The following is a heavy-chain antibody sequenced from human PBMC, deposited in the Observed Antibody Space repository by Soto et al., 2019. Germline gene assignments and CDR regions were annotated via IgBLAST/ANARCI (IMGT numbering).Heavy chain of an antibody. D-gene: IGHD3-3*01. CDR2: IWYDGSNK. J-gene: IGHJ6*02. CDR3: ARDGLRTIFGVVMPYYYGMDV. CDR1: GFTLSSYG. Sequence: GGSLRLSCAASGFTLSSYGMHWVRQAPGKGLEWVAVIWYDGSNKYYADSVKGRFTISRDNSKNTLYLQMNSLRAEDTAVYYCARDGLRTIFGVVMPYYYGMDVWGQGTTVTVSS. V-gene: IGHV3-33*01.